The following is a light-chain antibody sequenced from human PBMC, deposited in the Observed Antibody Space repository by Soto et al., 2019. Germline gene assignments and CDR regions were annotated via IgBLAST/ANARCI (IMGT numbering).Light chain of an antibody. Sequence: QSVLTQPPSASGTPGQRVTSSCSGSSSNIGSNTVNWYQQLPGTAPKLLIYSNNQRPSGVPDRFSGSKSGTSASLAISGLQSQDAADYYCAAWDDSLNGRYVFGTGTRSPS. V-gene: IGLV1-44*01. CDR1: SSNIGSNT. CDR2: SNN. J-gene: IGLJ1*01. CDR3: AAWDDSLNGRYV.